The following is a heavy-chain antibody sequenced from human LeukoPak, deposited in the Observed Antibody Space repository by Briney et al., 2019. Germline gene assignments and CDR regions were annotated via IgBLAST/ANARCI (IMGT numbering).Heavy chain of an antibody. CDR1: GFTFSSYW. CDR2: INTDGSST. Sequence: PGGSLRLSCAASGFTFSSYWMHWVRQAPGKGLVWVSRINTDGSSTSYADSVKGRFTISRDNAKNTLYLQMNSLRAEDTAVYYCARDRGYDYVSLDYYFDYWGQGTLVTVSS. J-gene: IGHJ4*02. CDR3: ARDRGYDYVSLDYYFDY. V-gene: IGHV3-74*01. D-gene: IGHD3-16*01.